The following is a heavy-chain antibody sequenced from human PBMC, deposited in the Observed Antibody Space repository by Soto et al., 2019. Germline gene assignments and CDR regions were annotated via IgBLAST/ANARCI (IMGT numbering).Heavy chain of an antibody. V-gene: IGHV3-9*01. D-gene: IGHD1-7*01. J-gene: IGHJ4*02. CDR3: AKGETRDS. CDR1: GFTFDSFA. CDR2: ISWNSATI. Sequence: DVQLVESGGGLVQPGRSLRLSCAASGFTFDSFAMQWIRQVPGKGLEWVSGISWNSATIAYADSVKGRFTISRDNANNVVYLQMSSLRAEDTACYYCAKGETRDSWGQGTLVTVSS.